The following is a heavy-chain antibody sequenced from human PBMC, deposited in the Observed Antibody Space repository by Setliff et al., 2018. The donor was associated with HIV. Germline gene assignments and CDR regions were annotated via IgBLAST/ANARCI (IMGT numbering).Heavy chain of an antibody. J-gene: IGHJ4*02. Sequence: ETLSLTCIVSGDSIDNYYWNWVRQPPGKGLGWVANIKQDGSEIYYVDSVKGRFTISRDNAEDSLYLQMNSLRAEDTAVYYCARWGDTPTFYNFWSGYYFDYWGQGALVTVSS. D-gene: IGHD3-3*01. CDR1: GDSIDNYY. V-gene: IGHV3-7*01. CDR3: ARWGDTPTFYNFWSGYYFDY. CDR2: IKQDGSEI.